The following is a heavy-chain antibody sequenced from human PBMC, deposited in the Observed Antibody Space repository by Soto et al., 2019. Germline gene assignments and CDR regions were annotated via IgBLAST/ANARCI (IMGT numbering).Heavy chain of an antibody. CDR3: ARAPRASPRVGELSSYYFDY. CDR2: IILIFVTP. V-gene: IGHV1-69*01. D-gene: IGHD3-16*02. CDR1: EGTFSSYA. Sequence: QVQLVQSGAEVKKPGSSVKVTCKASEGTFSSYAISWVRQAPGQGLEWMGGIILIFVTPNSAQKFQGRVTITPDESTSTAYMVLSSLRSEDTAVYYSARAPRASPRVGELSSYYFDYWGQGTIVTVSS. J-gene: IGHJ4*02.